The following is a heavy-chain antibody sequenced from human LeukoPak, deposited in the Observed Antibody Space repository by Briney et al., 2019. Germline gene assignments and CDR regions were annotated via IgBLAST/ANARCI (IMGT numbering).Heavy chain of an antibody. Sequence: SETLSLTCAVYGGSFSGYYWSWIRQPPGKGLEWIGEINHSGSTNYNPSLKSRVTISVDTSKNQFSLKLSSVTAADTAVYYCAGQGYCSSTSCRHGGAYYYYGMDVWGQGTTVTVSS. V-gene: IGHV4-34*01. CDR2: INHSGST. CDR3: AGQGYCSSTSCRHGGAYYYYGMDV. J-gene: IGHJ6*02. CDR1: GGSFSGYY. D-gene: IGHD2-2*01.